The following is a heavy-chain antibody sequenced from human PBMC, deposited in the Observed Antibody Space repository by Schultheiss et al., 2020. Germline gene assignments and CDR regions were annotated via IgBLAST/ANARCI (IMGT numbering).Heavy chain of an antibody. CDR1: GGSISSGGYY. Sequence: SETLSLTCTVSGGSISSGGYYWTWIRQHPGKGLEWIGYIDYSGNTYYNPSLKSRVTISVDTSKNQFSLKLSSVTAADTAVYYCAISSEGATTACNYWGQGTLVTVSS. D-gene: IGHD1-26*01. CDR3: AISSEGATTACNY. CDR2: IDYSGNT. J-gene: IGHJ4*02. V-gene: IGHV4-31*03.